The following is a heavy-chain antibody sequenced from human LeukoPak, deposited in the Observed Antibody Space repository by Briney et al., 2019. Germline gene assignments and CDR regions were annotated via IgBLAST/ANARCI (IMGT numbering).Heavy chain of an antibody. D-gene: IGHD4-17*01. CDR3: ASLYGDYVYVGY. CDR2: IYYSGST. CDR1: GGSISSSSYY. V-gene: IGHV4-39*01. J-gene: IGHJ4*02. Sequence: PSETLSHTCTVPGGSISSSSYYWGWIRQPPGKGLEWIGSIYYSGSTYYNTSLKSRVTISVDTSKNQFSLKLSSVTAADTAVYYCASLYGDYVYVGYWGQGTMGTVSS.